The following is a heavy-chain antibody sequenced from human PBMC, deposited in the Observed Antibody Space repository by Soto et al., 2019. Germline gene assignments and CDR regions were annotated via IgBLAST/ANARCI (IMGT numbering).Heavy chain of an antibody. J-gene: IGHJ4*02. CDR2: IIPIFGTA. Sequence: QVQLVQSGAEVKKPGSSVKVSCKASGGTFSSYAISWVRQSPGQGLEWMGGIIPIFGTANYAQKFQGRVTITADESTSTAYMELSSLRSEDTAVYYCARITAYYYDSSPFDYWGQGTLVTVSS. CDR1: GGTFSSYA. CDR3: ARITAYYYDSSPFDY. D-gene: IGHD3-22*01. V-gene: IGHV1-69*01.